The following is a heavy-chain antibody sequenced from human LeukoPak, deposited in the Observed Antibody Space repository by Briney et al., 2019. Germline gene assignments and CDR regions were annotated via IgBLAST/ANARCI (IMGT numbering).Heavy chain of an antibody. CDR2: INGDGRTI. CDR3: ARGSLSLLWFGESAKSFFDY. J-gene: IGHJ4*02. Sequence: GGSLRLSCAASGFTLSSYWMHWVRQAPGKGLVWVSRINGDGRTITYADSVKGRFTISRDNSKNTLYLQMNSLRAEDTAVYYCARGSLSLLWFGESAKSFFDYWGQGTLVTVSS. D-gene: IGHD3-10*01. V-gene: IGHV3-74*01. CDR1: GFTLSSYW.